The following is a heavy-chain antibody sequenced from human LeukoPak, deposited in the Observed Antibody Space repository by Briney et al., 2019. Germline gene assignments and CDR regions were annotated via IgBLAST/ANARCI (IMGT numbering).Heavy chain of an antibody. V-gene: IGHV3-66*01. CDR2: IYTGGTT. J-gene: IGHJ6*02. D-gene: IGHD2-2*01. CDR1: GFTVSSQY. CDR3: ARRKVVSAYYYGMDV. Sequence: GGSLRLSCAASGFTVSSQYMSWVRQAPGKGLEWVPVIYTGGTTHYADSVKGRFTISRDNAKNTLYLQMNSLRAEDTAVYYCARRKVVSAYYYGMDVWGQGTTVTVSS.